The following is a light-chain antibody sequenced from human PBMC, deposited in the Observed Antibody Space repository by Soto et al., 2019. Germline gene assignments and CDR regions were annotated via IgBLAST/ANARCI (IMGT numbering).Light chain of an antibody. Sequence: EIVMTHSPATLSVSPGERATLSYRASQSVSSNLAWYQQKPGQAPRLLIYGASTRATGIPDRFSGSGSGTESTLTISSLQSDDFADYYCQQYNNWHRTFGQGPKVDVK. CDR2: GAS. J-gene: IGKJ1*01. V-gene: IGKV3-15*01. CDR1: QSVSSN. CDR3: QQYNNWHRT.